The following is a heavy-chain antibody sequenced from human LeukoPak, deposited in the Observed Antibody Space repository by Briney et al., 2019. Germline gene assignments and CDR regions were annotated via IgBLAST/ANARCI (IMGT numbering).Heavy chain of an antibody. CDR2: ISAYNGNT. CDR1: GYTFTSYG. CDR3: ARADYDSSGYHTNWFDP. J-gene: IGHJ5*02. V-gene: IGHV1-18*01. D-gene: IGHD3-22*01. Sequence: ASVKVSCKASGYTFTSYGISWVRQAPGQGLEWMGWISAYNGNTNYAQKFQGRVTMTRDTSISTAYMELSRLRSDDTAVYYCARADYDSSGYHTNWFDPWGQGTLVTVSS.